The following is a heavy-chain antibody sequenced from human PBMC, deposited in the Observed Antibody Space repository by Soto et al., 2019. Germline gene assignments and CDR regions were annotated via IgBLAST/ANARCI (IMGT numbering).Heavy chain of an antibody. J-gene: IGHJ3*02. Sequence: QVQLVQSGAEVKKPGSSVKVSCKASGGTFSRHGIHWVRQAPGQGLEWMGEIIPIFGTPNYAQRFQGRVTITADESTSTADMEMNGLRAEDTAVYFCARVVGDFGGDCYAREDAAFDIWGQGTMVTVSS. CDR1: GGTFSRHG. V-gene: IGHV1-69*01. CDR3: ARVVGDFGGDCYAREDAAFDI. D-gene: IGHD2-21*02. CDR2: IIPIFGTP.